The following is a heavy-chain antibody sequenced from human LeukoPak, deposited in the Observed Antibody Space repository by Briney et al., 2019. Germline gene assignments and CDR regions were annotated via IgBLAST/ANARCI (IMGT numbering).Heavy chain of an antibody. Sequence: ASVKVSCKASGGTFSSYAISWVRQAPGQGLEWMGGIIPIFGTANYAQKFQGRVTITADESTSTAYMEQSSLRSEDTAVYYCARDSGYYDSSGYYPYAYWGQGTLVTVSS. CDR3: ARDSGYYDSSGYYPYAY. V-gene: IGHV1-69*01. D-gene: IGHD3-22*01. CDR1: GGTFSSYA. J-gene: IGHJ4*02. CDR2: IIPIFGTA.